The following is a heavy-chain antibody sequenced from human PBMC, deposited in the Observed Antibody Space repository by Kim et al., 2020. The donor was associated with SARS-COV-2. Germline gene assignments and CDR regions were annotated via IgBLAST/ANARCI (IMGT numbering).Heavy chain of an antibody. CDR2: IRSKANNYAT. CDR3: TRLSIAAAGTAHDY. Sequence: GGSLRLSCAASGFTFSGSPMHWVRQASGKGLEWVGRIRSKANNYATAYAASVKGRFTISRDDSKNTEYLQMNSLKTEDTAVYYCTRLSIAAAGTAHDYWGQGTLVTVSS. CDR1: GFTFSGSP. D-gene: IGHD6-13*01. J-gene: IGHJ4*02. V-gene: IGHV3-73*01.